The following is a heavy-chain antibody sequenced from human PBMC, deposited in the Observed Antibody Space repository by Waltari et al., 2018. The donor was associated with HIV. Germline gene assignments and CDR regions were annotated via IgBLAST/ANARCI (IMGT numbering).Heavy chain of an antibody. V-gene: IGHV3-23*01. Sequence: EVQLLESGGGLVQPGGSLRLSCAASGFTFSSYAMSWVRQAPGKGLEWVSAISGSGGSTYYADSVKGRFTISRDNSKNTLYLQMNSLRAEDAAVYYCAKRGYSYGYYGMDVWGQGTTVTVSS. CDR3: AKRGYSYGYYGMDV. CDR2: ISGSGGST. D-gene: IGHD5-18*01. CDR1: GFTFSSYA. J-gene: IGHJ6*02.